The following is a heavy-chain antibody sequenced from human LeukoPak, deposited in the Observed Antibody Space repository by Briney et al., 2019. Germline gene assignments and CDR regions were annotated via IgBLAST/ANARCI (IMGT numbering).Heavy chain of an antibody. D-gene: IGHD3-10*01. CDR3: ARDLVTMVRGVGGTTNYYGMDV. V-gene: IGHV3-74*01. CDR1: GFTFSSYW. Sequence: GGSLRLSCAASGFTFSSYWMHWVRQAPGKGLVWVSRINSDGSSTSYADSVKGRFTISRDNAKNTLYLQMNSLRAEDTAVYYCARDLVTMVRGVGGTTNYYGMDVWGQGTTVTVSS. CDR2: INSDGSST. J-gene: IGHJ6*02.